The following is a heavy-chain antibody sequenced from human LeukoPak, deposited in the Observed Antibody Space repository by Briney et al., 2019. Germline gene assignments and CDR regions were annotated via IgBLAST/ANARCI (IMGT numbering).Heavy chain of an antibody. V-gene: IGHV1-18*01. CDR3: AREGYCSSTSCYGDAFDI. D-gene: IGHD2-2*01. J-gene: IGHJ3*02. CDR2: ISAYNGNT. Sequence: ASVKVSCKASGYTFTSYGISWVRQAPGQGLEWMGWISAYNGNTNYAQKLQGRVTMTTDTSTSTAYMELRSLRSDDPAVYYCAREGYCSSTSCYGDAFDIWGQGTMVTVSS. CDR1: GYTFTSYG.